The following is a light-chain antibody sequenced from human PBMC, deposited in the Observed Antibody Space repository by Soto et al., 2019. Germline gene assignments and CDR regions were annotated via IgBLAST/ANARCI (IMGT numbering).Light chain of an antibody. CDR3: QQYNSYSPT. CDR1: QSISSY. J-gene: IGKJ1*01. CDR2: DAS. V-gene: IGKV1-5*01. Sequence: DIQMTQSPSALSASVGDRVTITCRASQSISSYLNWYQQKPGKAPKLLIYDASSLESGVPSRFSGSGSGTEFTLTISSLQPDDFATYYCQQYNSYSPTFGQGTTGDIK.